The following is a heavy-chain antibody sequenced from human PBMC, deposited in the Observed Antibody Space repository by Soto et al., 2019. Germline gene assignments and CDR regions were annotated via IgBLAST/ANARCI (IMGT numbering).Heavy chain of an antibody. J-gene: IGHJ6*02. CDR3: ARVRGGLVGATTRYYYGMDV. D-gene: IGHD1-26*01. V-gene: IGHV1-69*13. CDR2: IIPIFGTA. CDR1: GGTFSSYA. Sequence: SVKVSCKASGGTFSSYAISWVRQAPGQGLEWMGGIIPIFGTANYAQKFQGRVTITADESTSTAYMELSSLRSEDTAVYYCARVRGGLVGATTRYYYGMDVWGQGTTVTVSS.